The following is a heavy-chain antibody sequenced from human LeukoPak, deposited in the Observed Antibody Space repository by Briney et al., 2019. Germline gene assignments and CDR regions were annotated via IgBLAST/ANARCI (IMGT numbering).Heavy chain of an antibody. Sequence: GGSLRLSCAASGFTFDDYAMHWVRQASGKGLEWVGYIRSKVNSYATAYATSVKGRFTISRDDSKNTAYLQMNSLKIEDTAVYYCTSEDGADYWGQGTRVTVSS. D-gene: IGHD4-17*01. CDR1: GFTFDDYA. CDR3: TSEDGADY. V-gene: IGHV3-73*01. J-gene: IGHJ4*02. CDR2: IRSKVNSYAT.